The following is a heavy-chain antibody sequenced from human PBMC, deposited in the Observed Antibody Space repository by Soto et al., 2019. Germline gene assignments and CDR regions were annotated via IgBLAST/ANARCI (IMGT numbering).Heavy chain of an antibody. V-gene: IGHV3-23*01. Sequence: GGSLRLSCAASGFTFSSYAMSWVRQAPGKGLDWVSAISGSGGSTYYADSVKGRFTISRDNSKNTLYLQMNSLRAEDTAVYYCAKEKTPGIAVAGRLDAFDIWGQGTMVTVSS. CDR1: GFTFSSYA. CDR3: AKEKTPGIAVAGRLDAFDI. D-gene: IGHD6-19*01. J-gene: IGHJ3*02. CDR2: ISGSGGST.